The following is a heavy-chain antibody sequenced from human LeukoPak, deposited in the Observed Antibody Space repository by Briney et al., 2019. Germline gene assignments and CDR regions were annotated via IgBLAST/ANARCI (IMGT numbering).Heavy chain of an antibody. Sequence: SETLSLTCAVYGGSFSGYYWSWIRQPPGKGLEWIGEINHSGSTNYNPSLKSRVTISVDTSKNQFSLKPSSVTAADTAVYYCARRARYYYYYYMDVWGKGTMVTISS. V-gene: IGHV4-34*01. CDR2: INHSGST. J-gene: IGHJ6*03. CDR3: ARRARYYYYYYMDV. CDR1: GGSFSGYY.